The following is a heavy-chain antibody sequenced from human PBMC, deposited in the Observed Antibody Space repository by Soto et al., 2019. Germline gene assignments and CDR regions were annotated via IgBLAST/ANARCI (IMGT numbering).Heavy chain of an antibody. CDR1: GYTFTGYY. J-gene: IGHJ6*02. Sequence: ASVKVSCKASGYTFTGYYMRWVRQAPGQGLEWMGWINPNSGGTNYAQKFQGRVTMTRDTSISTAYMELSRLRSDDTAVYYCARGNYGGDYGMDVWGQGTTVTVSS. CDR3: ARGNYGGDYGMDV. V-gene: IGHV1-2*02. D-gene: IGHD2-21*01. CDR2: INPNSGGT.